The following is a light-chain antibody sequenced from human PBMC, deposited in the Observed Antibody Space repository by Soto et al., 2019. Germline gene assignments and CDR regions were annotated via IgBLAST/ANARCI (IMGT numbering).Light chain of an antibody. CDR1: QSVTSSF. V-gene: IGKV3-20*01. CDR2: SAS. J-gene: IGKJ1*01. CDR3: QQYGDSRWT. Sequence: EIVMTQSPATLSVSPGETASLSCRASQSVTSSFLAWYQQKPGQAPRLLIYSASHRATGIPDRFSGSESGTDFTLTISRLEPEDFAVYYCQQYGDSRWTFGQGTKVDIK.